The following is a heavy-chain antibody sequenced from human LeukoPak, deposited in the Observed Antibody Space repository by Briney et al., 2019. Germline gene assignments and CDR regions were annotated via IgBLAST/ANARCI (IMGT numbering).Heavy chain of an antibody. Sequence: PGGSLRLSCAASGFTFSSYGMHWVRQAPGKGLEWEAVISYDGSNKYYADSVKGRFTISRDNAKNSLYLQMNSLRAEDTAVYYCAYFGGSSPFDYWGQGTLVTVSS. CDR3: AYFGGSSPFDY. CDR1: GFTFSSYG. J-gene: IGHJ4*02. V-gene: IGHV3-30*03. CDR2: ISYDGSNK. D-gene: IGHD2-15*01.